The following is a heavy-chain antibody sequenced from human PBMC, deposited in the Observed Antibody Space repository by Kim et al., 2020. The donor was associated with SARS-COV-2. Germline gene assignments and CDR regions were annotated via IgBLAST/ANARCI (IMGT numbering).Heavy chain of an antibody. CDR3: TRTTVTTYYYYYGMDV. CDR1: GFNFSGST. D-gene: IGHD4-4*01. V-gene: IGHV3-73*01. Sequence: GGSLRLSCAASGFNFSGSTMHWVRQASGKGLEWVGRIRGKANTYATAYAASVKGRFTISRDDSKNAAYLQMNSLNTEDTAVYYCTRTTVTTYYYYYGMDVWGQGTTVTVSS. J-gene: IGHJ6*02. CDR2: IRGKANTYAT.